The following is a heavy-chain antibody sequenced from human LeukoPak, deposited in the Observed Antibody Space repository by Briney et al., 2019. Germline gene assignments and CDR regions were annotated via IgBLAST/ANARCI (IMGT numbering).Heavy chain of an antibody. Sequence: SETLSLTCAVYGGSFSGYYWSWIRQPPGKGLEWIGEINHSGSTNYNPSLKSRVTMSVDTSKNQFSLKLSSVTAADTAVYYCARAGDYGDLRWFDPWGQGTLVTVSS. J-gene: IGHJ5*02. CDR3: ARAGDYGDLRWFDP. D-gene: IGHD4-17*01. V-gene: IGHV4-34*01. CDR2: INHSGST. CDR1: GGSFSGYY.